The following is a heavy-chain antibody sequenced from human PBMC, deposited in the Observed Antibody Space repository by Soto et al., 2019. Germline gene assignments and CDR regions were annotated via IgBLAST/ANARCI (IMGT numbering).Heavy chain of an antibody. D-gene: IGHD4-17*01. CDR1: GYTFTSYG. Sequence: QVQLVQSGAEVKKPGASVKVSCKASGYTFTSYGISWARQAPGQGLAGMACISSYNGNTHYAQKPQGRVTMTTDTSTSTAYMEMRSLRSDDTAVYYCARERKGGEGTVTDSWGQGTLVTVSS. CDR3: ARERKGGEGTVTDS. CDR2: ISSYNGNT. V-gene: IGHV1-18*01. J-gene: IGHJ4*02.